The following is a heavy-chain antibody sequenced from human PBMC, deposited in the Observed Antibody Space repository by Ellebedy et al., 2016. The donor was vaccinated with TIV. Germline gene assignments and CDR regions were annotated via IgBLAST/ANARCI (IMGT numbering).Heavy chain of an antibody. Sequence: PGGSLRLSCAASGFTFSSHEMNWVRQAPGQGLEWVSYISSSGNSIYYADSVKGRFTISRDNAKNSLYLQMNSLRAEDTAVYYCARNWGPLWGQGTLVTVSS. D-gene: IGHD3-16*01. J-gene: IGHJ4*02. CDR3: ARNWGPL. CDR2: ISSSGNSI. V-gene: IGHV3-48*03. CDR1: GFTFSSHE.